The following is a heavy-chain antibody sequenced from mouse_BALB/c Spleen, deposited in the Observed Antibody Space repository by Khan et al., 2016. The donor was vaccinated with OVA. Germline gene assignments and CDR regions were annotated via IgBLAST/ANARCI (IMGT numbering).Heavy chain of an antibody. Sequence: EVELVESGGDLVKPGGSLKLSCAASGFNFSSYGMSWVRQTPDKRLEWVATISSGGSYTYYPDSVKGRSTISTDNAKNTLYLQMTSLTSEGTAMYYCSRQTPALHTMDYWGQGTSVTVSS. CDR3: SRQTPALHTMDY. CDR2: ISSGGSYT. V-gene: IGHV5-6*01. D-gene: IGHD6-1*01. CDR1: GFNFSSYG. J-gene: IGHJ4*01.